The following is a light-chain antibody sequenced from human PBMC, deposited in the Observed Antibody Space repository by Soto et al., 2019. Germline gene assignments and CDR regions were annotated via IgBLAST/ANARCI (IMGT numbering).Light chain of an antibody. CDR1: QSVSSY. J-gene: IGKJ1*01. V-gene: IGKV3-11*01. CDR3: QQRSNWPVT. CDR2: DAS. Sequence: EIVLTQSPATLSLSPGERATLSCRASQSVSSYFAWYQQKPGQAPRLLIHDASNRATGIPARFSGSGSGTDFTLTISSPEPEDFAVYYCQQRSNWPVTFGQGTRVESK.